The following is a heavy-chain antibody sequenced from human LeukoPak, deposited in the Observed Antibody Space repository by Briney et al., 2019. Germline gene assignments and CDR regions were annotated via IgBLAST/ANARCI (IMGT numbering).Heavy chain of an antibody. J-gene: IGHJ4*02. CDR2: ISYDGSNK. CDR1: GFTFSSYA. V-gene: IGHV3-30-3*01. CDR3: ARDYYGSGSYGYFDY. Sequence: GGSLRLSCAASGFTFSSYAMHWVCQAPGKGLEWVAVISYDGSNKYYADSVKGRFTISRDNSKNTVYLQMNSLRAEDTALYYCARDYYGSGSYGYFDYWGQRTLVTVSS. D-gene: IGHD3-10*01.